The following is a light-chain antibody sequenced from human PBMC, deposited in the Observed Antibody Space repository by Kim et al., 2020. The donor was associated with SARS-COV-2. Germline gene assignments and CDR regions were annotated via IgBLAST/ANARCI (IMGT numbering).Light chain of an antibody. CDR2: EGS. J-gene: IGLJ3*02. CDR1: SSDVGGYNH. V-gene: IGLV2-23*01. Sequence: QSALTQPASVSGSPGQSITISCTGTSSDVGGYNHVSWYQQHPGKAPKLMIYEGSKRPSGVSNRFSGSKSGNTASLTISGLQAEDEADYYCCSYAGSSTWVFGGGTQLTVL. CDR3: CSYAGSSTWV.